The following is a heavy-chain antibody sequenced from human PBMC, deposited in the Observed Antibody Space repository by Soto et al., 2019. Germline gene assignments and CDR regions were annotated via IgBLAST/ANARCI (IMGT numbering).Heavy chain of an antibody. CDR3: TSQYCGGDCSRVDP. CDR1: GFTLSGSR. D-gene: IGHD2-21*02. Sequence: EVQLVESGGGLVQPGGSLKLSCAASGFTLSGSRIHWVRQASGKGLEWVGRIRSKADSYATAYAASVKSRFTISRDDSKNTAYLQMNSLKTEDTAVYYCTSQYCGGDCSRVDPWGQGTLVTVSS. V-gene: IGHV3-73*02. CDR2: IRSKADSYAT. J-gene: IGHJ5*02.